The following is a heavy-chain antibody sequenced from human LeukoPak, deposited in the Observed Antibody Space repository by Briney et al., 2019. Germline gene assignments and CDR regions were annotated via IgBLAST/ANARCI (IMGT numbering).Heavy chain of an antibody. Sequence: SETLSLTCTVSGGSISSSSYYWGWIRQPPGKGLEWIGSIFYGGSTYYNPSLKSRVTPSIDTSKNQFSLKLSSVTAADTAVYYCARDNIEDSSSWFDWGQGTLVTVSS. V-gene: IGHV4-39*07. D-gene: IGHD6-13*01. CDR1: GGSISSSSYY. J-gene: IGHJ4*02. CDR3: ARDNIEDSSSWFD. CDR2: IFYGGST.